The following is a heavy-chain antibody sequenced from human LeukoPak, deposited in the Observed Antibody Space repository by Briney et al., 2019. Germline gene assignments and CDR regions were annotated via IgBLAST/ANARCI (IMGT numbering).Heavy chain of an antibody. Sequence: SETLSLTCAVYGGSFSGYYWSWIRQPPGKGLEWIGEINHSGSTNYNPSLKSRVTISVDTSKNQFSLKLSSVTAADTAVYYCARVVGDSSGYYYGPPAAFDYWGQGTLVTVSS. CDR3: ARVVGDSSGYYYGPPAAFDY. CDR2: INHSGST. D-gene: IGHD3-22*01. V-gene: IGHV4-34*01. CDR1: GGSFSGYY. J-gene: IGHJ4*02.